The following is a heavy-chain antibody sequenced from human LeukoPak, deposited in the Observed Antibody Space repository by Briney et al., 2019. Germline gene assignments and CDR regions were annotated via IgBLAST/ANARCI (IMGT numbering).Heavy chain of an antibody. CDR2: INPSGGST. CDR1: GYIFTSYC. Sequence: GASVKVSCKASGYIFTSYCMHWVRQAPGQGLEWMGIINPSGGSTTYAQKFQGRVTMTRDTSISTAYMELSRLRSDDTAVYYCAREAEENWSDAFDIWGQGTMVTVSS. CDR3: AREAEENWSDAFDI. V-gene: IGHV1-46*01. J-gene: IGHJ3*02. D-gene: IGHD1-1*01.